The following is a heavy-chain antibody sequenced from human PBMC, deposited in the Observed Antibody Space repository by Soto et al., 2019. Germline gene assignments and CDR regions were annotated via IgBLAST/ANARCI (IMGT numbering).Heavy chain of an antibody. Sequence: QVQLQQWGAGLLKPSETLSLTCAVYGGSFSGYYWSWIRQPPGKGLEWIGEINHSGSTNYNPSLKSRVTISVDTSKNQFSLKLSSVTAADTAVYYCARGLAIVVVVAAKGVDWFDPWGQGTLVTVSS. CDR2: INHSGST. CDR3: ARGLAIVVVVAAKGVDWFDP. V-gene: IGHV4-34*01. J-gene: IGHJ5*02. D-gene: IGHD2-15*01. CDR1: GGSFSGYY.